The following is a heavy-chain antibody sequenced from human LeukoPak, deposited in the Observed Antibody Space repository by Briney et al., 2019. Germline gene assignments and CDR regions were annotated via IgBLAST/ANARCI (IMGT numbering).Heavy chain of an antibody. Sequence: GRSLRLSCAASGFTFSSYGMHWVRQAPGKGLEWVAVISYDGSNKYYADSVKGRFTISRDNSKNTLYLQMNSLRAEDTALYYCTKNISSSYFGSGSYSSRFDNWGQGTLVPVSS. D-gene: IGHD3-10*01. CDR1: GFTFSSYG. V-gene: IGHV3-30*18. J-gene: IGHJ4*02. CDR2: ISYDGSNK. CDR3: TKNISSSYFGSGSYSSRFDN.